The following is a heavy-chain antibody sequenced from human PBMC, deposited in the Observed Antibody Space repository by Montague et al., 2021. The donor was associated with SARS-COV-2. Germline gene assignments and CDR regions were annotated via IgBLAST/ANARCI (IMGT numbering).Heavy chain of an antibody. CDR2: IYYSGST. CDR3: TRTTEASALSANF. D-gene: IGHD2-8*01. Sequence: SETLSLTCSVSGDSISRSTNHWGWIRQPPGKGLEWIASIYYSGSTYHNPPLKSRVTMSVDTSKNQFSLKLSSVTAADTAVYYCTRTTEASALSANFWGQGALVTVSS. V-gene: IGHV4-39*01. CDR1: GDSISRSTNH. J-gene: IGHJ4*02.